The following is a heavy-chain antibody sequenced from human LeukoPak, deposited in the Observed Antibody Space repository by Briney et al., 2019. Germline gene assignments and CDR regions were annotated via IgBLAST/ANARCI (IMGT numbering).Heavy chain of an antibody. D-gene: IGHD3-16*01. CDR3: ARCRWVGAGYYYYMDV. V-gene: IGHV4-59*01. Sequence: PSETLSLTCTVSDGSISSYYWSWIRQPPGKGLEWIGYIYYSGSTNYNPSLKSRVTVSVDMSKNQFSLKLSSVTAADTAVYYCARCRWVGAGYYYYMDVWGKGTTVTVSS. J-gene: IGHJ6*03. CDR2: IYYSGST. CDR1: DGSISSYY.